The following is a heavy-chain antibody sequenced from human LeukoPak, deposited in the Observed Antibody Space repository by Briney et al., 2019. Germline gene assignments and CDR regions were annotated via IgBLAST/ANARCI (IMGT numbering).Heavy chain of an antibody. V-gene: IGHV3-7*01. CDR1: GFTSSSDW. CDR2: INQDGSAK. Sequence: GGSLRLSCAASGFTSSSDWMSCGREAPGKGGWWVANINQDGSAKDYGGSVEGRFTISRDNAKNSLYLQMNSLTAEDTAVYFCASAPNENYFDFWGQGTLVTVSS. CDR3: ASAPNENYFDF. J-gene: IGHJ4*02.